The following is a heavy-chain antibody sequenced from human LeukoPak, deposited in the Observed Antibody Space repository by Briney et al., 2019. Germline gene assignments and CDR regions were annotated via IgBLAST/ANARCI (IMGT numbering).Heavy chain of an antibody. D-gene: IGHD2-21*02. J-gene: IGHJ4*02. CDR1: GGSVSSGSYY. V-gene: IGHV4-61*01. CDR3: ARGLSAIVH. CDR2: IYYSGST. Sequence: PSETLSLTCTVSGGSVSSGSYYWSWIRQPPGKGLEWIGYIYYSGSTNYNPSLKSRVTISVDTSKNQFSLKLSSVTAADTAVYYCARGLSAIVHWSQGTLVTVSS.